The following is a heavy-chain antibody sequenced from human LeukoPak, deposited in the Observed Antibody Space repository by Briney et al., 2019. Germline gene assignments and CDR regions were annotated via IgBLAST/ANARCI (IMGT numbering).Heavy chain of an antibody. Sequence: PSETLSLTCAVYGGSFSGYYWSWIRQPPGKGLEWIGEINHSGSTNYNPSLKSRVTISVDTSKNQFSLKLSSVTAADTAVYYCARGGMAIFGVVTTPPRWSDPWGQGTLVTVSS. J-gene: IGHJ5*02. CDR2: INHSGST. CDR3: ARGGMAIFGVVTTPPRWSDP. V-gene: IGHV4-34*01. CDR1: GGSFSGYY. D-gene: IGHD3-3*01.